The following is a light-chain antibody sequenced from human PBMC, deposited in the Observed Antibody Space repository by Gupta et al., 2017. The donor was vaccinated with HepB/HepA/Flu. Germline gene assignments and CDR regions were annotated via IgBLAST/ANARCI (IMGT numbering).Light chain of an antibody. V-gene: IGKV3-15*01. J-gene: IGKJ4*01. CDR3: QQYYDWTPLS. CDR1: QNIRIH. CDR2: GAS. Sequence: EIVMTQSPATLSVSPGETATLSCRASQNIRIHLAWYQQLPGQPPRLLIYGASTRASGIPARFSAAGSGTDFTLTISSRQSEDSAVYYCQQYYDWTPLSFGGGTKVAIK.